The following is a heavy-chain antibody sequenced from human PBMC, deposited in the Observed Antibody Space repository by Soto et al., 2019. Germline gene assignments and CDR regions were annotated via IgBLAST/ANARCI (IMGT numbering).Heavy chain of an antibody. V-gene: IGHV1-18*04. J-gene: IGHJ4*02. CDR1: GYTFTTYG. Sequence: ASVKVSCKASGYTFTTYGINWVRQAPGQGLEWMGWISGNNENIKYEQKFQGRVTMTTDTSTSTAYMELRSLRSDDTAVYYCARCHGVAAGTTDSDFCGQGTLVT. CDR3: ARCHGVAAGTTDSDF. CDR2: ISGNNENI. D-gene: IGHD6-13*01.